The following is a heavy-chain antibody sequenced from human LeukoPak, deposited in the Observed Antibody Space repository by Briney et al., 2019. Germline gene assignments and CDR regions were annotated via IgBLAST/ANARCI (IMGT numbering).Heavy chain of an antibody. J-gene: IGHJ4*02. D-gene: IGHD3-16*01. V-gene: IGHV1-18*01. CDR2: TSANSGNT. CDR1: GYSFTRNG. Sequence: ASVKVSCKPSGYSFTRNGISWVRQAPGQGLEWMGWTSANSGNTKYAQKFQDRVTLATDTSTSTAYMELKSLRSDDTAVYYCARDVNYAFDYWGQGTLVTVSS. CDR3: ARDVNYAFDY.